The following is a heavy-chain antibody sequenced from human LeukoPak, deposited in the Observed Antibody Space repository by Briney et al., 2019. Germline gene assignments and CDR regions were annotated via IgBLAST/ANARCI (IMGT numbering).Heavy chain of an antibody. D-gene: IGHD6-13*01. CDR1: GFTFSRYW. V-gene: IGHV3-7*01. J-gene: IGHJ1*01. CDR2: IKPDGSES. Sequence: GGSLRLSCAISGFTFSRYWMTWVRQAPGKGLECVAIIKPDGSESCYGDSVKGRFTISRDNAKDSLFLQMGSLRVEDTAVYYCARESTAGYNSSWYGFRNWGQGTLVSVSS. CDR3: ARESTAGYNSSWYGFRN.